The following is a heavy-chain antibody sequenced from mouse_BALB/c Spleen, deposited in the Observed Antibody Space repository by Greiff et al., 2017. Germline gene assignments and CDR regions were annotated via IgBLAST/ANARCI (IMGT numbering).Heavy chain of an antibody. V-gene: IGHV10-3*03. Sequence: EVKLMESGGGLVQPKGSLKLSCAASGFTFNTYAMHWVCQAPGKGLEWVARIRSKSNNYATYYADSVKDRFTISRDDSQSMLYLQMNNLKTEDTAMYYCVREGYWYFDVWGAGTTVTVSS. CDR3: VREGYWYFDV. CDR1: GFTFNTYA. J-gene: IGHJ1*01. CDR2: IRSKSNNYAT.